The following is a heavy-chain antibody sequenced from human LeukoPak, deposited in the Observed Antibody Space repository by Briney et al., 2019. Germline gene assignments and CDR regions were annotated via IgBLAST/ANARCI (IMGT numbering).Heavy chain of an antibody. V-gene: IGHV3-30-3*01. J-gene: IGHJ4*02. Sequence: PGGSLRLSCAASGFTFSSYAMHWVRQAPGKGLEWVAVISYDGSNKYYADSVKGRFTISRDNSKNTLYLQMNSLRAEDTAVYYCARPRFLEWSPFDYWGQGTLVTVSS. CDR3: ARPRFLEWSPFDY. D-gene: IGHD3-3*01. CDR1: GFTFSSYA. CDR2: ISYDGSNK.